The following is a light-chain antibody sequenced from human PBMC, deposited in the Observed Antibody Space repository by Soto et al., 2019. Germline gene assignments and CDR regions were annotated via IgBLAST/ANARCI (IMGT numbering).Light chain of an antibody. CDR1: QSISTY. V-gene: IGKV1-39*01. Sequence: DIQMTQSPSSLCASVGDRVTSTCRASQSISTYLNWYQQKPGKAPKLLILVASTLPSGVPSRFSGSGSGTDFTLTISSLQPEDFATYYCQQSYSNTQTFGQGTKVDIK. J-gene: IGKJ1*01. CDR2: VAS. CDR3: QQSYSNTQT.